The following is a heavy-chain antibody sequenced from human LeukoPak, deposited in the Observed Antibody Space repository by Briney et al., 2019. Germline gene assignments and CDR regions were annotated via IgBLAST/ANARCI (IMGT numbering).Heavy chain of an antibody. CDR2: ISSSGSTI. J-gene: IGHJ6*03. V-gene: IGHV3-11*01. CDR3: ARDSDSSSWNDRRYYYYMDV. Sequence: GSLRLSCAASGFTFSDYYMSWIRQAPGKGLEWVSYISSSGSTIYYADSVKGRFTISRDNAKNSLYLQMNSLRAEDTAVYYCARDSDSSSWNDRRYYYYMDVWGKGTTVTVSS. CDR1: GFTFSDYY. D-gene: IGHD6-13*01.